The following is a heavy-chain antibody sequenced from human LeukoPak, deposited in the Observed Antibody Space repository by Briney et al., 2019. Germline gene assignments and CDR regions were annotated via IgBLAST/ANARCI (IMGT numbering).Heavy chain of an antibody. CDR1: GGSICSYY. J-gene: IGHJ5*01. V-gene: IGHV4-59*07. CDR2: MYYSGST. D-gene: IGHD7-27*01. CDR3: AGLTGIYDWFES. Sequence: SDTLSLTCTISGGSICSYYCTWIRQPPGKKLEWIGYMYYSGSTNHNPSLKSRVAISVDTSKNQFSLELSSVTAAVAAVYYCAGLTGIYDWFESWGQGTLVTVSS.